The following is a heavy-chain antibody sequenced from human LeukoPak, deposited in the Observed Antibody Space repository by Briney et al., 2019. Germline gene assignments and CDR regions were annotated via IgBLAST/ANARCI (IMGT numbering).Heavy chain of an antibody. CDR1: GYTFTSYA. J-gene: IGHJ4*02. CDR2: INGGSDNA. D-gene: IGHD3-10*01. CDR3: ARSLGSHNFDY. Sequence: ASVKVSCKASGYTFTSYAMHWVRQAPGQRLEWMGWINGGSDNAKYLQKFQGRVTISRDISASTAYMELSSLRSEDTAVYYCARSLGSHNFDYWGQGTLVTVSS. V-gene: IGHV1-3*01.